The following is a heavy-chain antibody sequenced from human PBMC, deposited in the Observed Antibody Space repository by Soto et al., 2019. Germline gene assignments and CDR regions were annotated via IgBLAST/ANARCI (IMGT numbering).Heavy chain of an antibody. V-gene: IGHV1-18*01. J-gene: IGHJ4*02. D-gene: IGHD3-22*01. Sequence: VASVKVSCKASGYTFTSYGISWVRQAPGQGLEWMGWISAYNGNTNYAQKLQGRVTMTTDTSTSTAYMELRSLRSDDTAVYYCARAPPFHYYDSSGYYYVYWGQGTLVTVSS. CDR2: ISAYNGNT. CDR1: GYTFTSYG. CDR3: ARAPPFHYYDSSGYYYVY.